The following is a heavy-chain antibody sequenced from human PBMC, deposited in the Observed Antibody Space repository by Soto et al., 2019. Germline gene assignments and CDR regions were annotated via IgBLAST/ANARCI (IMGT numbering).Heavy chain of an antibody. CDR1: GDSISNGDYY. D-gene: IGHD4-17*01. V-gene: IGHV4-30-4*01. CDR3: ASWTPVTTYSHP. Sequence: SETLALTCTVSGDSISNGDYYWNWIRQPPGKGLEWIGNIYYNGSTYYNPSLKSRLNISVDTSKNQFSLKVTSVTAADPAVYYCASWTPVTTYSHPRGPATLVTVSS. J-gene: IGHJ5*02. CDR2: IYYNGST.